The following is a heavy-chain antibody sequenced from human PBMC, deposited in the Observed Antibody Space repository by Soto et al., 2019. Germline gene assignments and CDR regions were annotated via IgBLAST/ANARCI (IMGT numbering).Heavy chain of an antibody. CDR3: ARGHPGRPYYYYGMDV. CDR1: GGSFSGYY. Sequence: TSETLSLTCAVYGGSFSGYYWSWIRQPPGKGLEWIGEINHSGSTNYNPSLKSRVTISVDTSKNQFSLKLSSVTAADTAVYYCARGHPGRPYYYYGMDVWGQGTTVTVSS. V-gene: IGHV4-34*01. CDR2: INHSGST. J-gene: IGHJ6*02.